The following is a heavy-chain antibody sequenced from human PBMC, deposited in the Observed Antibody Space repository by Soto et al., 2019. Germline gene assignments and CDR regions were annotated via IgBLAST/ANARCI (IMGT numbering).Heavy chain of an antibody. CDR2: TYYSGGS. CDR1: GASVSSAEHY. J-gene: IGHJ4*02. V-gene: IGHV4-30-4*01. CDR3: ARLSGYDPAGAADK. Sequence: QVPLQESGPGLVKASQTLSLTCTLSGASVSSAEHYWSWIRQPPGKGLEWIGYTYYSGGSYYNASLQRRVSISVDTSQNQFPLKLTSVTAADTAVYYCARLSGYDPAGAADKWGPGILVSVSS. D-gene: IGHD5-12*01.